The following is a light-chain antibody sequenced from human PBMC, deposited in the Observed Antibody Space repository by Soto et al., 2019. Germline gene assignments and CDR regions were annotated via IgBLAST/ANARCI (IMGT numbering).Light chain of an antibody. CDR1: SSDVGSYNL. CDR2: EGS. V-gene: IGLV2-23*01. CDR3: CSYAGSSTLV. J-gene: IGLJ3*02. Sequence: HSALTQPASVSGSPGQSITISCTGTSSDVGSYNLVSWYQQHPGNAPKLMIYEGSKRPSGFSNRFSGSKSGNTAALTTSVLQAEDEADYYCCSYAGSSTLVFGGGTKLTVL.